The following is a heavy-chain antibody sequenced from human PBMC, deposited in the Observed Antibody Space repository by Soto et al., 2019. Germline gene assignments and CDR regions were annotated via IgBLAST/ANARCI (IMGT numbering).Heavy chain of an antibody. CDR3: AKALRPSLNFFYYMDV. CDR2: LGGNGFTT. D-gene: IGHD2-2*01. V-gene: IGHV3-23*01. J-gene: IGHJ6*03. Sequence: EVQLLESGGGLVQPGGSLRLSCVVSGFTFGSYAMSWVRQAPEKGPEWVAILGGNGFTTYYADSVKGRFTISGDKSKSKMFLQMKSLRADDTGVYYCAKALRPSLNFFYYMDVWGRGTSVTVSS. CDR1: GFTFGSYA.